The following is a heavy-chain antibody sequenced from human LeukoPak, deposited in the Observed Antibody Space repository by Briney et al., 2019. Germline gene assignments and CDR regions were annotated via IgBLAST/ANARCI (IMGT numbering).Heavy chain of an antibody. Sequence: ETLSLTCTVSGYSISSGYYWGWIRQPPGKGLEWVGNIQPDGSEQYPVDSVKGRFTISRDNSRNSLFLQMSSLRVEDTAVYYCASQSFARFDPWGQGTLVTVSS. V-gene: IGHV3-7*01. D-gene: IGHD3-16*01. J-gene: IGHJ5*02. CDR2: IQPDGSEQ. CDR3: ASQSFARFDP. CDR1: GYSISSGYY.